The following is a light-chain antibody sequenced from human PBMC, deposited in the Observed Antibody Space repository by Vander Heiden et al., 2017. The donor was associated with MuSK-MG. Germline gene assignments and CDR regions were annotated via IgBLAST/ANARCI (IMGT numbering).Light chain of an antibody. V-gene: IGKV1-39*01. CDR1: QSISTY. Sequence: IQMTQSPSSLSASVGDRVTITCRASQSISTYLNWYQQKPGQAPKLLIYAASNLHSGFPSRFSGSGSGTDFALTISSLQPEDYATFYCQQTYGPRLTFGGGTKVEIK. CDR2: AAS. CDR3: QQTYGPRLT. J-gene: IGKJ4*01.